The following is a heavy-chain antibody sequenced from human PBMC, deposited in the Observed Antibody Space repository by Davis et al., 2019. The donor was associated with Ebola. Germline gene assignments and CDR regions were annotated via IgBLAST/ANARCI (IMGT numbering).Heavy chain of an antibody. D-gene: IGHD6-19*01. CDR3: AKDSSGWSFNWFDP. Sequence: GGSLRLSCAASGLIFSGYAMHWVRQAPGKGLEWVSGISWNSGSIGYADSVKGRFTISRDNAKNSLYLQMNSLRAEDTALYYCAKDSSGWSFNWFDPWGQGTLVTVSS. CDR2: ISWNSGSI. CDR1: GLIFSGYA. J-gene: IGHJ5*02. V-gene: IGHV3-9*01.